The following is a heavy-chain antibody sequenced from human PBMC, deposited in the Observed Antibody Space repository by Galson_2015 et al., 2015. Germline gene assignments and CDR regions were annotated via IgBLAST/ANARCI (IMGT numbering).Heavy chain of an antibody. CDR1: GFTFSSYG. CDR2: ISYDGSNK. V-gene: IGHV3-30*18. Sequence: SLRLSCAASGFTFSSYGMHWVRQAPGKGLEWVAVISYDGSNKYYADSVKGRFTISRDNSKNTLYLQMNSLRAEDTAVYYCAKDSDYYYYYMDVWGKGTPVTVSS. CDR3: AKDSDYYYYYMDV. J-gene: IGHJ6*03.